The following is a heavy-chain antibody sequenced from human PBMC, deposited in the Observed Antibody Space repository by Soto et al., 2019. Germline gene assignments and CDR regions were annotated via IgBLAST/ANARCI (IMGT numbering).Heavy chain of an antibody. Sequence: QLQLQESGPGLVKPSETLSLTCTVSGGSISSSSYYWGWIRQPPGKGLEWIGSIYYSGSTYYNPSLKSRVTISVDTSKNQFSLKLSSVTAADTAVYYCARLGVQNSSSWYWYYYGMDVWGQGTTVTVSS. J-gene: IGHJ6*02. CDR2: IYYSGST. V-gene: IGHV4-39*01. CDR1: GGSISSSSYY. D-gene: IGHD6-13*01. CDR3: ARLGVQNSSSWYWYYYGMDV.